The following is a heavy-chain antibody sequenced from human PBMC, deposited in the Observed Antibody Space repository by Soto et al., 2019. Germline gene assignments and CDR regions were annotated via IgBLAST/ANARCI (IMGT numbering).Heavy chain of an antibody. Sequence: PSERMEIRRAVCGECMRSGGDAGSWKRKTPGKGLEWIRYIYHSGSTYYNPSLKSRVTISVDTSKNQFSLKLISVTAADTAVYYFARDPSPWGQGTLVTVSS. CDR3: ARDPSP. J-gene: IGHJ5*02. CDR1: GECMRSGGDA. V-gene: IGHV4-30-2*05. CDR2: IYHSGST.